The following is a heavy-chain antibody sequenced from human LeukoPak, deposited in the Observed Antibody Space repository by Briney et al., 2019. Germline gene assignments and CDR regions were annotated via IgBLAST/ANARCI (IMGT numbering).Heavy chain of an antibody. V-gene: IGHV3-15*01. CDR3: SYYYDSSGYPDFDY. CDR2: IKSKTDDGTT. Sequence: GGSLRLSCAASGFTFSNSWMSWVRQAPGKGLEWVGRIKSKTDDGTTDYAAPGKGRFTISRDESKSTLFLQMNSLKTDDTAVYFCSYYYDSSGYPDFDYWGQGTLVTVSS. D-gene: IGHD3-22*01. CDR1: GFTFSNSW. J-gene: IGHJ4*02.